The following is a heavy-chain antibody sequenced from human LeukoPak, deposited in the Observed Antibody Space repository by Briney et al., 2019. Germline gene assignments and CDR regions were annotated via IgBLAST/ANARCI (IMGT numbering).Heavy chain of an antibody. CDR3: AKDRAATLWDFDY. CDR2: ISGSGQST. J-gene: IGHJ4*02. V-gene: IGHV3-23*01. D-gene: IGHD2-15*01. Sequence: GGSLRLSCAASGFTFSSYAMTWVRQAPGKGLEWVSAISGSGQSTYYADSVKGRITISRDNSKNTLYLQMNSLRAEDTAVYYCAKDRAATLWDFDYWGQGTLVTVSS. CDR1: GFTFSSYA.